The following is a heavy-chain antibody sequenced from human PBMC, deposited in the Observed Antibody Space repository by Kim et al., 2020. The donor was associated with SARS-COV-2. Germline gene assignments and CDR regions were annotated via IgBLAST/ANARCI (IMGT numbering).Heavy chain of an antibody. CDR2: ISWDGGST. Sequence: GGSLRLSCAASGFTFDDYTMHWVRQAPGKGLEWVSLISWDGGSTYYADSVKGRFTISRDNSKNSLYLQMNSLRTEDTALYYCAKNGRPGPFSPSILTGYRIWKYYYGMDVWGQGTTVTVSS. CDR3: AKNGRPGPFSPSILTGYRIWKYYYGMDV. D-gene: IGHD3-9*01. J-gene: IGHJ6*02. CDR1: GFTFDDYT. V-gene: IGHV3-43*01.